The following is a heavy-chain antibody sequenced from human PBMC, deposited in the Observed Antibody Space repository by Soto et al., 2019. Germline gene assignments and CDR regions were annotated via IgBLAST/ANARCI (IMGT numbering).Heavy chain of an antibody. CDR2: IYYSGST. CDR1: GGSISSYY. V-gene: IGHV4-59*08. Sequence: PSETLSLTCTVSGGSISSYYWSWIRQPPGKGLEWIGYIYYSGSTNYNPSLKSRVTISVDTSKNQFSLKLSSVTAADTAVYYCARHETRHGDYDYWGQGTLVTVS. D-gene: IGHD4-17*01. J-gene: IGHJ4*02. CDR3: ARHETRHGDYDY.